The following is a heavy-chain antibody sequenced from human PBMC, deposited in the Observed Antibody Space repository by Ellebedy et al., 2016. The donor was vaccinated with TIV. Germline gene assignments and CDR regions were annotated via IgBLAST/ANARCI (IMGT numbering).Heavy chain of an antibody. CDR3: AKDWGGIGGHFFDY. V-gene: IGHV3-53*05. Sequence: PGGSLRLSCAASGFTVSSNYMSWVRQAPGKGLEWVSVIYSGGSTYYADSVKGRFTISRDNSKNTLYLQMNSLRAEDTAVYYCAKDWGGIGGHFFDYWGQGTLVTVSS. CDR2: IYSGGST. CDR1: GFTVSSNY. D-gene: IGHD2-21*01. J-gene: IGHJ4*02.